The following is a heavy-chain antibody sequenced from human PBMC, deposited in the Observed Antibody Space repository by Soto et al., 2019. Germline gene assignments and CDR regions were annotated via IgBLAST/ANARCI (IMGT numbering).Heavy chain of an antibody. CDR1: GYTFSNYG. J-gene: IGHJ6*03. Sequence: QVQLVQSEDEMRKPGASVKVSCQASGYTFSNYGITWVRQARGQGLEWMGWISAHNGNSKYAQSLQGRLTLTTDTSTSTAYMELRSLRSDDTAVYYCARDWYFYGSGSPNHMDVWGKGTTVCVSS. V-gene: IGHV1-18*01. CDR2: ISAHNGNS. CDR3: ARDWYFYGSGSPNHMDV. D-gene: IGHD3-10*01.